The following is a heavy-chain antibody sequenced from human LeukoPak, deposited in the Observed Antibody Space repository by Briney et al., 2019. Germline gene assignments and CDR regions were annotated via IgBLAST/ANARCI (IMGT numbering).Heavy chain of an antibody. CDR2: ISSSSSYI. V-gene: IGHV3-21*01. D-gene: IGHD6-19*01. J-gene: IGHJ4*02. CDR3: ARASVAGTYFDY. Sequence: KPGGSLRLSCAASGSTFSSYSMNWVRQAPGKGLEWVSSISSSSSYIYYADSVKGRFTISRDNAKNSLYLQMNSLRAEDTAVYYCARASVAGTYFDYWGQGTLGTVSS. CDR1: GSTFSSYS.